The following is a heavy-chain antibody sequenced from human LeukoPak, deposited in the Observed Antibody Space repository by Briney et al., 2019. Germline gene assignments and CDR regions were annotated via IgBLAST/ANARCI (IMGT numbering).Heavy chain of an antibody. CDR1: GYTFTGYY. J-gene: IGHJ3*02. V-gene: IGHV1-2*02. D-gene: IGHD2-2*02. Sequence: GASVKVSCKASGYTFTGYYMHWVRQAPGQGLEWMGWINPNSGGTNYAQKFQGRVTMTRDTSISTAYMELSRLRSDDTAVYYCASIADIVVVPDAIGGVAFDIWGQGTMVTVSS. CDR3: ASIADIVVVPDAIGGVAFDI. CDR2: INPNSGGT.